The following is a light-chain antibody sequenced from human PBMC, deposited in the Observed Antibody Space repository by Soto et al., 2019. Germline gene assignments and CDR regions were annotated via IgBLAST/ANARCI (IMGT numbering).Light chain of an antibody. V-gene: IGKV3-11*01. CDR1: QSVSSF. J-gene: IGKJ4*01. CDR3: QQRSNWPPLT. Sequence: EIVLTQSPATLSLSPGKRSTLSCRASQSVSSFLAWYQQKPGQAPRLLIYDASNRATGIPARFSGSGSGTDFTLTISSLEPEDFAVYYCQQRSNWPPLTFGGGTKVEIK. CDR2: DAS.